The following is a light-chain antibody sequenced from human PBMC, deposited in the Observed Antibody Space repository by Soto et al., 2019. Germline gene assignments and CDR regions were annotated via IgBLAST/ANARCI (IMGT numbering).Light chain of an antibody. V-gene: IGKV1-5*03. CDR2: RAS. CDR1: QSISDW. CDR3: LQYNSYWT. Sequence: DIPMTQSPSTLSASVGDRVIITCRASQSISDWLAWYQQKPGKAPKLLIYRASSLESGVPSRFSGSGSGTEFTLTISSLQPDDFASYYCLQYNSYWTFGQGTKVEI. J-gene: IGKJ1*01.